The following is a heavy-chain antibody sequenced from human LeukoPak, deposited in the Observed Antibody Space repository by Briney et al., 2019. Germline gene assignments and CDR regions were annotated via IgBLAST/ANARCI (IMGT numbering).Heavy chain of an antibody. CDR3: ARELPRIGGQTDASDI. Sequence: GGSLRLSCAVSGFTSSGDWMHWVRQAPGKGLVWVSRSKNDGSSTSYADSVKGRFTISRDNAKNTLYLQMNSLRAEDTAVYYCARELPRIGGQTDASDIWGQGTMVTVS. V-gene: IGHV3-74*01. D-gene: IGHD3-16*01. CDR1: GFTSSGDW. CDR2: SKNDGSST. J-gene: IGHJ3*02.